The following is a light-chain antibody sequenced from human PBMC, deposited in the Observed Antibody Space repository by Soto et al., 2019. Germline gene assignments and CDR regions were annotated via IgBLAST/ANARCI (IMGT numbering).Light chain of an antibody. Sequence: DIQLTQSPSFLSASVGDRVTITCRASQGISSYLAWYQQKPGKAPKLLIYVASTLHSGVPSRFSGSGSGTEFTLTISSLQPEDYATYYCQQLNGYPLTFGGGTKVDIK. CDR3: QQLNGYPLT. CDR2: VAS. V-gene: IGKV1-9*01. J-gene: IGKJ4*01. CDR1: QGISSY.